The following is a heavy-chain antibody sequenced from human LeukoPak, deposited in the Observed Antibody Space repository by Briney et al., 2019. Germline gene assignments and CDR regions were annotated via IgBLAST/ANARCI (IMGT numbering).Heavy chain of an antibody. CDR2: ISSSGDTI. CDR1: GFTLSHYY. V-gene: IGHV3-11*01. Sequence: PGGSLRLSCAASGFTLSHYYMTWIRQAPGKGLEWLSCISSSGDTIYYADSVKGRFTVSRDNAENSLYLQMNSLRAEDTAMYYCARQGSEIDYWGQGTLVTPSS. CDR3: ARQGSEIDY. J-gene: IGHJ4*02.